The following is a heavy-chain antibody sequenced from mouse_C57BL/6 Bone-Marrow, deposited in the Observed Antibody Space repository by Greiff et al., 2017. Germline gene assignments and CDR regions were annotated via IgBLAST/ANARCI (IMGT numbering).Heavy chain of an antibody. CDR1: GYSFTSYY. J-gene: IGHJ4*01. D-gene: IGHD2-12*01. CDR3: ARYSLYAMDY. V-gene: IGHV1-66*01. CDR2: IYPGSGNT. Sequence: VQLQQSGPELVKPGASVKISCKASGYSFTSYYIHWVKQRPGQGLEWIGWIYPGSGNTKYNEKFKGKATLTADTSSSTAYMQLSSLTSEDSAVYYCARYSLYAMDYWGQGTSVTVSS.